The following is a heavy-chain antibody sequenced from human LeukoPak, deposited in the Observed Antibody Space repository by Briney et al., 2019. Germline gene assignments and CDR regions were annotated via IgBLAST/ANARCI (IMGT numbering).Heavy chain of an antibody. CDR3: ARAGYSSYYYYYYYMDV. D-gene: IGHD6-13*01. CDR1: GVSISSYY. Sequence: PSETLSLTCTVSGVSISSYYWSWIRQPPGKGLEWIGYIYYSGSTNYNPSLKSRVTISVDTSKNEFSLKLSSVTAADTAVYYCARAGYSSYYYYYYYMDVWGKGTTVTVSS. CDR2: IYYSGST. V-gene: IGHV4-59*01. J-gene: IGHJ6*03.